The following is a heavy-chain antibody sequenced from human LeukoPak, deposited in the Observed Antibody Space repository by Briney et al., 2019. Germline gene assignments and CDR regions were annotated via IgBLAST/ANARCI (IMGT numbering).Heavy chain of an antibody. J-gene: IGHJ5*02. D-gene: IGHD1-1*01. CDR2: INHSGIT. Sequence: PSETLSLTCAVYGVSFSVYFWSWIRQPPGKGMEWIGEINHSGITNYNPSLKSRVYISVDTSKNQFSLKLSSVTAADTAVYYCARGGRQLDRRSNWFAPWGQGTLVTVSS. CDR3: ARGGRQLDRRSNWFAP. CDR1: GVSFSVYF. V-gene: IGHV4-34*01.